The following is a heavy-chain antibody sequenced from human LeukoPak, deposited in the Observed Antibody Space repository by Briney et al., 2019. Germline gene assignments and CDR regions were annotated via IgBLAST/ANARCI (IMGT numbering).Heavy chain of an antibody. J-gene: IGHJ4*02. CDR3: ARGLLVGGSGSEHDY. V-gene: IGHV1-69*13. CDR2: IIPIFGTA. CDR1: GGTFSSYA. Sequence: ASVKVSCKASGGTFSSYAISWVRQAPGQGLEWMGGIIPIFGTANYAQKFQGGVTITADESTSTAYMELSSLRSEDTAVYYCARGLLVGGSGSEHDYWGQGTLVTVSS. D-gene: IGHD3-10*01.